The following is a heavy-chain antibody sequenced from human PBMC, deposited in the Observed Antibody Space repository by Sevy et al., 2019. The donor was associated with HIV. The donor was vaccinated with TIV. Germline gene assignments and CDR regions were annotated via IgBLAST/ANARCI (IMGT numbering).Heavy chain of an antibody. J-gene: IGHJ4*02. CDR1: GFTFGSYS. V-gene: IGHV3-48*02. D-gene: IGHD3-10*01. CDR3: ARAEDGSGSYGY. Sequence: GGSLRLSCAASGFTFGSYSMNWVRQAPGKGLEWVSYISSSSSAIYYADSVKGRFTISRDNAKNSLYLQMNSLRDEDTAVYYCARAEDGSGSYGYWGQGTLVTVSS. CDR2: ISSSSSAI.